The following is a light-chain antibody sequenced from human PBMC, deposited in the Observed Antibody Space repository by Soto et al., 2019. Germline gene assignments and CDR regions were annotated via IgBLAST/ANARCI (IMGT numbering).Light chain of an antibody. Sequence: QSVLTQPASVSGSPGQSITISCTGTSNDFGGYNFVSWYQQHPGKAPKLMIYEVSNRPSGVSNRFSGSKSGNTASLTISGLQAEDEADYYCSSYTNTGPYVFGTRTKVTVL. J-gene: IGLJ1*01. V-gene: IGLV2-14*01. CDR1: SNDFGGYNF. CDR3: SSYTNTGPYV. CDR2: EVS.